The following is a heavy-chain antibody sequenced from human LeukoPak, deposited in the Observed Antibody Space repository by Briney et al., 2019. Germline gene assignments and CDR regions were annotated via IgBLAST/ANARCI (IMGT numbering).Heavy chain of an antibody. Sequence: GASVKVSCKASGYTFTGYYMYWVRQAPRQGLEWMGWINPNSGGTNYAQKFQGRVTMTRDTSISTAYMELSRLRSDDTAVYYCARVSCSSTSCYALGWFDPWGQGTLVTVSS. CDR2: INPNSGGT. CDR3: ARVSCSSTSCYALGWFDP. CDR1: GYTFTGYY. D-gene: IGHD2-2*01. V-gene: IGHV1-2*02. J-gene: IGHJ5*02.